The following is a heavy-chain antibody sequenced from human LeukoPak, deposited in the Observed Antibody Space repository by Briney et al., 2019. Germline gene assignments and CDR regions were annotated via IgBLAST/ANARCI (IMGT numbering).Heavy chain of an antibody. CDR2: ISSRSSYI. D-gene: IGHD3-16*01. CDR1: GFTFSNYS. Sequence: PGGSLRLSCAASGFTFSNYSMNWARQAPGKGLEWVSSISSRSSYIYYADSVKGRFTISRDNAKNSLYLQMNSLRAEDTAVYYCARTWVQSYYFDYWGQGTLVTVSS. J-gene: IGHJ4*02. V-gene: IGHV3-21*01. CDR3: ARTWVQSYYFDY.